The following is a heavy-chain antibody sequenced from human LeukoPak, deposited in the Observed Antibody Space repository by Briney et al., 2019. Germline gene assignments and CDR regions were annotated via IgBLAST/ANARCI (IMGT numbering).Heavy chain of an antibody. Sequence: GASVKVSCKASGGTFSSYAISWVRQAPGQGLEWMGGIIPIFGTANYAQKFQGRVTITTDESTSTAYMELSSLRSEDTAVYYCAREREDQYSKVAFDIWGQGTMVTVSS. J-gene: IGHJ3*02. V-gene: IGHV1-69*05. CDR3: AREREDQYSKVAFDI. CDR2: IIPIFGTA. D-gene: IGHD4-11*01. CDR1: GGTFSSYA.